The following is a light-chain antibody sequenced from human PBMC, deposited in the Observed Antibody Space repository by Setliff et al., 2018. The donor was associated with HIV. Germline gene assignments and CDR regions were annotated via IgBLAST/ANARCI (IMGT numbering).Light chain of an antibody. CDR2: EVS. J-gene: IGLJ1*01. CDR3: SSGTGSSTPDV. Sequence: QSALTQPPSVSGSPGQSVTISCTGTSSDVGSSNRVSWYQQPPGTAPRLMIYEVSSRPSGVPDRFSGSKSGNTASLTISGLQAEDEADYYCSSGTGSSTPDVFGTGTKVTVL. V-gene: IGLV2-18*02. CDR1: SSDVGSSNR.